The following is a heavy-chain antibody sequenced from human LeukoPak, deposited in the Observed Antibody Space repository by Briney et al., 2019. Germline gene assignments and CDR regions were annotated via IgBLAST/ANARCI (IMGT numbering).Heavy chain of an antibody. D-gene: IGHD2-2*01. Sequence: GGSLRLSCAASGFTFDDYAMLWVRKPPGKGLEWVSLISGDGRSTYYADSVKGRFTISRDNSKNSLYLQMNSLRTEDTALYYCTKGRKGCSSTNCYGNFDYWGQGTLVTVSS. J-gene: IGHJ4*02. CDR1: GFTFDDYA. CDR2: ISGDGRST. V-gene: IGHV3-43*02. CDR3: TKGRKGCSSTNCYGNFDY.